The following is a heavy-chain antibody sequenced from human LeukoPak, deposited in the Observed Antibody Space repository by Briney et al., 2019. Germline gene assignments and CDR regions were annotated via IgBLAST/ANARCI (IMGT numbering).Heavy chain of an antibody. Sequence: GRSLRLSCAASGFTFSDYYMSWIRQAPGKGLEWVSYISSSGSTIYYADSVKGRFTISRDNAKNSLYLQMNSLRAEDTAVYYCARDRAPAAAGTFDYWGQGTLVTVSS. D-gene: IGHD6-13*01. CDR1: GFTFSDYY. V-gene: IGHV3-11*01. CDR3: ARDRAPAAAGTFDY. CDR2: ISSSGSTI. J-gene: IGHJ4*02.